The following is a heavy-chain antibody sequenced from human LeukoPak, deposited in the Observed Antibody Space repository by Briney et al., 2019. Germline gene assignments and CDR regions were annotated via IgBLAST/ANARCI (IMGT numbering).Heavy chain of an antibody. CDR1: GFTFDDYA. D-gene: IGHD3-10*02. V-gene: IGHV3-9*01. CDR2: ISWNSGSI. J-gene: IGHJ3*02. CDR3: AKEMLGPFDI. Sequence: PGRSLRLSCAASGFTFDDYAMHWVRQAPGKGLEWVSGISWNSGSIGYADSVKGRFTISRDNAKNSLYLQMNSLRAEDTALYYCAKEMLGPFDIWGQGTMVTVSS.